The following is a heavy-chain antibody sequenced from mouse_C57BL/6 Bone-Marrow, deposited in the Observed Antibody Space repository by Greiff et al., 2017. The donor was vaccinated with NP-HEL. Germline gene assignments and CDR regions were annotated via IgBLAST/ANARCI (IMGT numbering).Heavy chain of an antibody. CDR1: GYAFTNYL. CDR2: INPGSGGT. Sequence: VQLQQSGAELVRPGTSVKVSCKASGYAFTNYLIEWVKQRPGQGLEWIGVINPGSGGTNYNEKFKGKATLTADKSSSTAYMQLSSLTSEDSAGYCCARGGITTVVVVGYWGKGNTLTVSS. J-gene: IGHJ2*01. V-gene: IGHV1-54*01. D-gene: IGHD1-1*01. CDR3: ARGGITTVVVVGY.